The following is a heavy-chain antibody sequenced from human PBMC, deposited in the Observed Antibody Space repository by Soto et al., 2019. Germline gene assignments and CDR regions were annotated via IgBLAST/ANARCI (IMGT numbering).Heavy chain of an antibody. CDR2: IYYTGST. J-gene: IGHJ6*02. CDR1: GGSITINGYF. Sequence: PSETLSRTCTVSGGSITINGYFWSWLRQHPGKGLEWIGFIYYTGSTYYNPSLKSRLTISVDTSKNQFSLNLTSVTAADTATYFCARGSNFYGMDVWGQGTTVTVSS. V-gene: IGHV4-31*03. CDR3: ARGSNFYGMDV. D-gene: IGHD1-26*01.